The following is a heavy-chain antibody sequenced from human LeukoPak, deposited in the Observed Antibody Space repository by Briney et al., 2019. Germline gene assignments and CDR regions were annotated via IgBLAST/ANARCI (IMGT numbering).Heavy chain of an antibody. D-gene: IGHD1-26*01. V-gene: IGHV3-30-3*01. CDR2: ISYDGSNK. J-gene: IGHJ4*02. Sequence: GRSLRLSCAASGFTFSSYAMHWVRQAPGKGLEWVAVISYDGSNKYYADSVKGRFTISRDNSKNTLYLQMNSLRAEDTAVFYCARDHQGGLVDYWGQGTLVTVSS. CDR1: GFTFSSYA. CDR3: ARDHQGGLVDY.